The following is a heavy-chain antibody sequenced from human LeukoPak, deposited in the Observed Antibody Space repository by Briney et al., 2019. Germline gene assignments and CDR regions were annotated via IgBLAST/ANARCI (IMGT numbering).Heavy chain of an antibody. J-gene: IGHJ5*02. CDR3: ARAASWGAGTDNWFDP. CDR1: GGTFSNSA. V-gene: IGHV1-69*13. Sequence: ASVKVSCKASGGTFSNSAIAWIRQAPGQGLEWMGGVIPIFGTPNYAQKFQGRVTISADESTGTAYMELFSLRSEDTAVYYYARAASWGAGTDNWFDPWGQGTRVTVSS. CDR2: VIPIFGTP. D-gene: IGHD3-10*01.